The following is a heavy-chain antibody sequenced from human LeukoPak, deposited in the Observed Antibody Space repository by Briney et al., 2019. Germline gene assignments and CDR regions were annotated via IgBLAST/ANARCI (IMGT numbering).Heavy chain of an antibody. J-gene: IGHJ4*02. V-gene: IGHV3-21*01. Sequence: GGSLRLSCAASGFTFSSYSMNWVRQAPGKGLEWVSSISSSSSYIYYADSVKGRFTISRDNAKNSLYLQMNSLRADDTAVYYCAREKIGSYWHPQDSWGQGTLVTVSS. CDR3: AREKIGSYWHPQDS. CDR2: ISSSSSYI. CDR1: GFTFSSYS. D-gene: IGHD1-26*01.